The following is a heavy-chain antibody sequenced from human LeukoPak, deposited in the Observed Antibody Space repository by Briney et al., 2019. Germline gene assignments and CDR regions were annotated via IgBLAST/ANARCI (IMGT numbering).Heavy chain of an antibody. Sequence: GGSLRLSCAASGFTFSSHSMNWVRQAPGKGLEWVSYIYTSSSAIYYADSVKGRFTISGDNAKNSLYLQMNSLRAEDTAVYYCARDMVRGGVFDYWGQGTLVTVSS. CDR2: IYTSSSAI. V-gene: IGHV3-21*05. CDR1: GFTFSSHS. D-gene: IGHD3-10*01. J-gene: IGHJ4*02. CDR3: ARDMVRGGVFDY.